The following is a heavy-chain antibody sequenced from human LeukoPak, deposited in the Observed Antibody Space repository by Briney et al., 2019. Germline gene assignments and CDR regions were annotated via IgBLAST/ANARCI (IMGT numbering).Heavy chain of an antibody. CDR1: GFTFSSYW. J-gene: IGHJ4*02. V-gene: IGHV3-7*01. Sequence: GGSLRLSCAASGFTFSSYWMSWVRQAPGKGLEWVANIKQDGSEKYYVDSVKGRFTISRDNAKNSLYLQMNSLRAEDTAVYYCARDSPPYYGSGSYRPFGYWGQGTLVTVSS. CDR2: IKQDGSEK. D-gene: IGHD3-10*01. CDR3: ARDSPPYYGSGSYRPFGY.